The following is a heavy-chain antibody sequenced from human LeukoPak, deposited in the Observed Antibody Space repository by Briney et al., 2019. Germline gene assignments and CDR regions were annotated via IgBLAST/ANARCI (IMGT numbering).Heavy chain of an antibody. Sequence: GESLKISCKGSGYSFATYWVAWVRQMPGKGLEWMGMIYPGDSDTRYSPSFEGQVTISADKSSSTAYLQWSSLKASDTAMYYCARRGSRGYSYEVWGQGTLVTVSS. J-gene: IGHJ4*02. V-gene: IGHV5-51*01. CDR1: GYSFATYW. D-gene: IGHD5-18*01. CDR3: ARRGSRGYSYEV. CDR2: IYPGDSDT.